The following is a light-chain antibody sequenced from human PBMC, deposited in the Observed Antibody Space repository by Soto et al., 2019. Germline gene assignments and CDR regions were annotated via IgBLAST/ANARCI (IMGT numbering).Light chain of an antibody. V-gene: IGKV2D-29*01. CDR3: MQNVQFPCT. CDR2: GVS. J-gene: IGKJ2*02. CDR1: QSLVHSDGKTY. Sequence: DIALTQIPLSLSVTPGQAAAISCKSSQSLVHSDGKTYLHWFLQQPGQPPHILINGVSIRFSGVADRFSGSGSGTDFTLQISRVEAEDVGGYFCMQNVQFPCTFGQGTKLEIK.